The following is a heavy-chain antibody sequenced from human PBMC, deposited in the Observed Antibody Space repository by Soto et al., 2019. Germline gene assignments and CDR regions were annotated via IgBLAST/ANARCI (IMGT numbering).Heavy chain of an antibody. D-gene: IGHD6-13*01. Sequence: SETLSLTCTVSGGSISSSSYYWGWIRQPPGKGLEWIGSIYYSGSTYYNPSLKSRVTISVDTSKNQFSLKLSSVTAADTAVYYCARLRVAAAYIDYWGQGTLVTVSS. CDR2: IYYSGST. V-gene: IGHV4-39*01. CDR3: ARLRVAAAYIDY. J-gene: IGHJ4*02. CDR1: GGSISSSSYY.